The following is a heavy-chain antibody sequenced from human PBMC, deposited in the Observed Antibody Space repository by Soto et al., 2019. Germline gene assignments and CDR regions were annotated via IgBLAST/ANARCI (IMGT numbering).Heavy chain of an antibody. J-gene: IGHJ1*01. Sequence: QLQLQESGPGLVKPSETLSLTCNVSGGAIDSRGYYWGWIRQPPGKGMEWIASIFHTGSAYYNPSLKSLVTTSVGTSNNNFSLRLSSVTAADTAVYFCVRLNDYVAFFQYWGHGTLVTVSS. D-gene: IGHD4-17*01. CDR3: VRLNDYVAFFQY. CDR2: IFHTGSA. V-gene: IGHV4-39*02. CDR1: GGAIDSRGYY.